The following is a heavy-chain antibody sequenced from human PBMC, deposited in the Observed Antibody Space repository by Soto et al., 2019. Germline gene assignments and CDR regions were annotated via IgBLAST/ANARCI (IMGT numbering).Heavy chain of an antibody. CDR1: GFTFSSYS. CDR2: ISSSSSYI. Sequence: EVQLVESGGGLVKPGGSLRLSCAASGFTFSSYSMNWVRQAPGKGLEWVSSISSSSSYIYYADSVKGRFTISRDNAKNSRYLQMNSLRAEDTAVYYCARVTGNDFWSGYPPYYYGMDVWGQGTTVTVSS. J-gene: IGHJ6*02. CDR3: ARVTGNDFWSGYPPYYYGMDV. D-gene: IGHD3-3*01. V-gene: IGHV3-21*01.